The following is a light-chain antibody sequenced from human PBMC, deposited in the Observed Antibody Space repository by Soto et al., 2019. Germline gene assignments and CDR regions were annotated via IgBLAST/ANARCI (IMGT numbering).Light chain of an antibody. CDR1: QSVSSY. V-gene: IGKV3-11*01. CDR2: DAS. CDR3: QQRSNWPGT. Sequence: EIVLTQSPATLSLSPGERATLSCRASQSVSSYLAWYQQKPGQAPRLLIYDASTRATGIPARFSGSGSGTDFTLTISTLDPEDVAVYYCQQRSNWPGTFGPGTKVD. J-gene: IGKJ3*01.